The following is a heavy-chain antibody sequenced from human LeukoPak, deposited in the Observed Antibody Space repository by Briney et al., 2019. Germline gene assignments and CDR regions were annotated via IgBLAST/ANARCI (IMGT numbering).Heavy chain of an antibody. CDR3: AREQWLVRYYYYGMDV. Sequence: GGSLRLSCAASGFTFSSYSMNWVRQAPGKGLEWVSSISSSSSYIYYADSVKGRFTISRDNATNSLYLQITSLRAEYTAVYYSAREQWLVRYYYYGMDVWGQGTTVTVSS. D-gene: IGHD6-19*01. CDR1: GFTFSSYS. V-gene: IGHV3-21*01. CDR2: ISSSSSYI. J-gene: IGHJ6*02.